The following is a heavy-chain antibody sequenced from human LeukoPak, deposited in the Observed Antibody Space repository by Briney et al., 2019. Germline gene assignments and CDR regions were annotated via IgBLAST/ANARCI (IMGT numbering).Heavy chain of an antibody. CDR1: GFTFSGFW. CDR3: ARETSSVHSNAGPPFDY. Sequence: GGSLRLSCAVSGFTFSGFWMSWSRQAPGKGLEWVASINSDGSEGYYADVVKGRFTVSRDNSKSTLYLQVNSLTADDTAVYYCARETSSVHSNAGPPFDYWGQGTLVTVSS. J-gene: IGHJ4*02. CDR2: INSDGSEG. D-gene: IGHD2-15*01. V-gene: IGHV3-7*03.